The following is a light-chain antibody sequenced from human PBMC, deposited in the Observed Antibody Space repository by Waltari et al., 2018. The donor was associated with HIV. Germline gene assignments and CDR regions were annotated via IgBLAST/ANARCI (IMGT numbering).Light chain of an antibody. V-gene: IGLV2-23*02. Sequence: QSALTPPASVSGSPGQSITISCTGTSSDLWSYNLVSWYQQHPGKAPKLIIYEVSKRPSGVSNRFSGSKSGSTASLTISGLQPEDEADYCCCSYASTTDTYVVFGGGTKLTVL. J-gene: IGLJ2*01. CDR3: CSYASTTDTYVV. CDR2: EVS. CDR1: SSDLWSYNL.